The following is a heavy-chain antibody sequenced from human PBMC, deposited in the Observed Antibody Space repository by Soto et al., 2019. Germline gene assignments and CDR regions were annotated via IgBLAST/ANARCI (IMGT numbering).Heavy chain of an antibody. V-gene: IGHV3-23*01. CDR1: GFTFRIYA. CDR2: ILGNGAGI. D-gene: IGHD2-15*01. J-gene: IGHJ6*02. Sequence: PAGSLRLSCVASGFTFRIYAMTWVRQAPGKGLEWVARILGNGAGISYADSVKGRFTISRDNSKHTVYLQMNSLRADDTAVYFCAKRGDILDVSSSFVGYGMDVWGQGTTVTVSS. CDR3: AKRGDILDVSSSFVGYGMDV.